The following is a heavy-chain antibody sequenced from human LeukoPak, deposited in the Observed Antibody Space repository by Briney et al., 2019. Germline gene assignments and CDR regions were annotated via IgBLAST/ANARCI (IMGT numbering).Heavy chain of an antibody. V-gene: IGHV3-11*04. D-gene: IGHD6-19*01. Sequence: GGSLTLFYAASGFTFSDHYMSSIRQPPGKGREWVTYISSSGSTIYYADSVTGRFTISRDNAKNSLYLQMNSLIAEAAAVYYCARDQGGSGWYEGWFEPWGQGTLVTVSS. CDR3: ARDQGGSGWYEGWFEP. J-gene: IGHJ5*02. CDR2: ISSSGSTI. CDR1: GFTFSDHY.